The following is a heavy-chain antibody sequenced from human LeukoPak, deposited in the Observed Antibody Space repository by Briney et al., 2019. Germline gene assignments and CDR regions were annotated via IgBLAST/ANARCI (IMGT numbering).Heavy chain of an antibody. CDR2: INAGNGDT. J-gene: IGHJ4*02. CDR1: GYSFTTYK. CDR3: ARGGGVNSPFHN. V-gene: IGHV1-3*01. Sequence: ASVKVSCKASGYSFTTYKIHWVRQAPGQRLEWMGWINAGNGDTKYSQKWQGSVTITRDTSATTAHMELSSLRSEDTAVYYCARGGGVNSPFHNWGQGTLVTVSS. D-gene: IGHD2-21*01.